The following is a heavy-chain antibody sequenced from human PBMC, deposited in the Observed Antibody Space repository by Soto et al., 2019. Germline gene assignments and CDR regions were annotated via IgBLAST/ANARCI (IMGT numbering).Heavy chain of an antibody. J-gene: IGHJ4*02. V-gene: IGHV3-21*01. CDR3: ARQYPSSSRHFDH. Sequence: EVQLVESGGGLIQPGGSQRLSCAASGFTFRTYYMIWVRQAPGKGLEWVSTISAGSSNIYYAPSVKGRFTISRDNAKNLLYLQINSLRAEDTAVYYCARQYPSSSRHFDHWGQGTLVIVSS. CDR2: ISAGSSNI. CDR1: GFTFRTYY. D-gene: IGHD6-6*01.